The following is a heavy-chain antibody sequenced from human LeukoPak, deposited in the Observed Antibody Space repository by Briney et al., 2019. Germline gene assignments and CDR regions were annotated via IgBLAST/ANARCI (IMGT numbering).Heavy chain of an antibody. CDR3: ARVVVVVPAAIGRSYNWFDP. J-gene: IGHJ5*02. V-gene: IGHV1-69*13. CDR2: ILPIFGTA. D-gene: IGHD2-2*01. Sequence: SVKVSCMASGGTFSSYAISWVRQAPGQGLEWMGGILPIFGTAKYAQKFQGRVTITADESTSTAYMELSSLRSEDTAVYYCARVVVVVPAAIGRSYNWFDPWGQGTLVTVSS. CDR1: GGTFSSYA.